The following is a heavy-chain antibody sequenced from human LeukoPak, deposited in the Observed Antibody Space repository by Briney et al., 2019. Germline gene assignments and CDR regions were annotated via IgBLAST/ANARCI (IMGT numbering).Heavy chain of an antibody. Sequence: GGSLRLSCAASGFTFSSYGMHWVRQAPGKGLEWVAVISYDGSNEYYADSVKGRFTISRDNSKNTLYLQMNSLRAEDTAVYYCAKDLAPVQLERRVQGDYYYGMDVWGQGTTVTVSS. V-gene: IGHV3-30*18. J-gene: IGHJ6*02. D-gene: IGHD1-1*01. CDR1: GFTFSSYG. CDR3: AKDLAPVQLERRVQGDYYYGMDV. CDR2: ISYDGSNE.